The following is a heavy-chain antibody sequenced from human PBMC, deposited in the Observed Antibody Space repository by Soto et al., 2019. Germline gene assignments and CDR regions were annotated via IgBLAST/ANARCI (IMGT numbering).Heavy chain of an antibody. J-gene: IGHJ5*02. D-gene: IGHD3-9*01. Sequence: QLQLQESGPGLVKPSETLSLTCTVSGGSISSSSYYWGWIRQPPGKGLEWIGSIYYSGSTYYNPSLKSRVTISVNTFKNQFSLKLSSVTAADTAVYYCASLYYDILTGDFLEWFDPWGQGTLVTVSS. CDR1: GGSISSSSYY. V-gene: IGHV4-39*01. CDR3: ASLYYDILTGDFLEWFDP. CDR2: IYYSGST.